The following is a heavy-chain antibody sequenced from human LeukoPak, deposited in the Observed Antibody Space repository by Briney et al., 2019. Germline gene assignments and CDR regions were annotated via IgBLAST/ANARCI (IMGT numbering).Heavy chain of an antibody. CDR1: GFTVSSSY. Sequence: PGGSLRLSCAASGFTVSSSYMSWVRQAPGTGLEWVSVIYSGGITYYADSVKGRFTISRDNSKNTLYLQMNSLRAEDTAVYYCAKDTWKYQLLPFDYWGQGTLVTVSS. CDR3: AKDTWKYQLLPFDY. V-gene: IGHV3-53*01. D-gene: IGHD2-2*01. J-gene: IGHJ4*02. CDR2: IYSGGIT.